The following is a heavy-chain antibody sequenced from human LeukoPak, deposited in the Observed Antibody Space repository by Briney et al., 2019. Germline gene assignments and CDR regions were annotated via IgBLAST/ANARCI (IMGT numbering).Heavy chain of an antibody. CDR1: GGSISSGSYY. V-gene: IGHV4-30-4*01. CDR2: IYYSGST. Sequence: PSETLSLTCTVSGGSISSGSYYWSWIRQPPGKGLEWIGYIYYSGSTYYNPSLKSRVTISVDTSKNQFSLKLSSVTAADTAVYYCARVIDQRGVYFDYWGQGTLVTVSS. D-gene: IGHD6-25*01. J-gene: IGHJ4*02. CDR3: ARVIDQRGVYFDY.